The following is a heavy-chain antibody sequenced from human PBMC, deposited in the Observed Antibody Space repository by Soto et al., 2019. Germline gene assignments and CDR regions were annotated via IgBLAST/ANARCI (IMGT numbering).Heavy chain of an antibody. CDR3: ARVLLEYCSGGSCAGDAFDI. Sequence: SETLSLTCTLSGGSISSYYWSWIRQPPGKGLERIGYIYYSGSTNYNPSLRSRVTTSVDTSKNQFSLKLSSVTAADTAVYYCARVLLEYCSGGSCAGDAFDISGQGTMVTVSS. V-gene: IGHV4-59*01. D-gene: IGHD2-15*01. CDR2: IYYSGST. J-gene: IGHJ3*02. CDR1: GGSISSYY.